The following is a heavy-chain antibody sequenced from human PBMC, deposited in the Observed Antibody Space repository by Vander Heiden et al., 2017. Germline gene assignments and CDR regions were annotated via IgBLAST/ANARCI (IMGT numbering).Heavy chain of an antibody. CDR2: IYYSGST. CDR1: GGSISSSSYY. V-gene: IGHV4-39*01. D-gene: IGHD2-21*02. Sequence: QLQLQESGPGLVKPSETLSLTCTVSGGSISSSSYYWGWIRQPPGKGLDWIGSIYYSGSTYYNPSLKSRVTISVDTSKNQFSLKLSSVTAADTAVYYCASLPRVTPFDYWGQGTLVTVSS. CDR3: ASLPRVTPFDY. J-gene: IGHJ4*02.